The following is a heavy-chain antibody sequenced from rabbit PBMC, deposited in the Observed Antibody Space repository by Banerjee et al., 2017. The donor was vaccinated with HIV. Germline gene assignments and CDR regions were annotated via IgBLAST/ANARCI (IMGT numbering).Heavy chain of an antibody. CDR1: GFSFSSSYY. Sequence: QSLEESGGDLVKPGASLTLTCTASGFSFSSSYYMCWVRQAPGKGLEWIACIYTSNGRTYYASWAKGRFTISKTSSTTVTLQMTSLTAADTATYFCARSVGGGDFSAFDPWGPGTLVTVS. D-gene: IGHD2-1*01. J-gene: IGHJ2*01. V-gene: IGHV1S40*01. CDR3: ARSVGGGDFSAFDP. CDR2: IYTSNGRT.